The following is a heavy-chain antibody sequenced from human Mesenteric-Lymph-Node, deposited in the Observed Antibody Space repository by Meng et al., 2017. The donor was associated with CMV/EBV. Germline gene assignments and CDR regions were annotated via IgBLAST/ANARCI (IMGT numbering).Heavy chain of an antibody. D-gene: IGHD1-26*01. J-gene: IGHJ4*02. CDR2: IYYSGST. CDR3: ARGSSRFPYYFDY. Sequence: FETLSLTCTVSGGSISSYYWSWIRQPPGKGLEWIGYIYYSGSTNYNPSLKSRVTISVDTSKNQFSLKLSSVTAADTAVYYCARGSSRFPYYFDYWGQGTLVTVSS. V-gene: IGHV4-59*01. CDR1: GGSISSYY.